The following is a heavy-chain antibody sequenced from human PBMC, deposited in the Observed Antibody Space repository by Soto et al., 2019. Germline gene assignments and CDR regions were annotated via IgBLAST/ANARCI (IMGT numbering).Heavy chain of an antibody. CDR3: ARDNSPAGMAFDY. Sequence: GGSLRLSCAASGFTFSSYAMHWVRQAPGKGLEWVAVISYDGSNKYYADSVKGRFTISRDNSKNTLYLQMNSLRAEDTAVYYCARDNSPAGMAFDYWGQGTLVTVSS. D-gene: IGHD2-2*01. V-gene: IGHV3-30-3*01. CDR2: ISYDGSNK. J-gene: IGHJ4*02. CDR1: GFTFSSYA.